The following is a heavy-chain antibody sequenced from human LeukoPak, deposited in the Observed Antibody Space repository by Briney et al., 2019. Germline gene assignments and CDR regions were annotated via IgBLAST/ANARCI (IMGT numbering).Heavy chain of an antibody. CDR2: INQDGSEK. D-gene: IGHD6-13*01. CDR3: ARDGFVAAADY. CDR1: EFTFSGYW. V-gene: IGHV3-7*01. Sequence: PGGSLRLSCAASEFTFSGYWMNWVRQAPGKGPEWVANINQDGSEKHYVDSVKGRFTISRDNAKNSLFLQMNSLRVEDTAVFYCARDGFVAAADYWGQGTLVTVSS. J-gene: IGHJ4*02.